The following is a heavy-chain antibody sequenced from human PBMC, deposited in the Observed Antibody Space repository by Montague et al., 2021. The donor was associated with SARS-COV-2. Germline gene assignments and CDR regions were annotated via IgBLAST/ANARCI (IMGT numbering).Heavy chain of an antibody. CDR3: STLVSVAGEH. D-gene: IGHD6-19*01. Sequence: SETLSLTCTVSGGSINTRSYFWVWIRQHPGKGLEWIGNVYSRGTYYSPSLKSRAVISVDTTTNHLYLKLPAVTAAETAVYYCSTLVSVAGEHWGQGTLVTVSS. CDR2: VYSRGT. V-gene: IGHV4-39*02. CDR1: GGSINTRSYF. J-gene: IGHJ1*01.